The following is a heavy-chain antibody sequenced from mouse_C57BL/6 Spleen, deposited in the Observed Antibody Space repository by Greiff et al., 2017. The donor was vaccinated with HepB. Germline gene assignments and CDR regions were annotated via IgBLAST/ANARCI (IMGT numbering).Heavy chain of an antibody. CDR3: TKTAQATWFAY. CDR2: IRLKSDNYAT. V-gene: IGHV6-3*01. Sequence: EVKVEDSGGGLVQPGGSMKLSCVASGFTFSNYWMNWVRQSPEKGLEWVAQIRLKSDNYATHYAESVKGRFTISRDDSKSSVYLQMNNLRAEDTGIYYCTKTAQATWFAYWGQGTLVTVSA. J-gene: IGHJ3*01. D-gene: IGHD3-2*02. CDR1: GFTFSNYW.